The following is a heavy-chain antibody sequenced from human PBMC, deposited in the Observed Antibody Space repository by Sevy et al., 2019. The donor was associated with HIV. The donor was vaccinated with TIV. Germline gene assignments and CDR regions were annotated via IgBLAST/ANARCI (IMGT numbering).Heavy chain of an antibody. CDR2: INPNSGGT. CDR3: AREDVTYYDILTGYYYGMDV. CDR1: GYTFTGYY. J-gene: IGHJ6*02. Sequence: ASVKVSCKASGYTFTGYYMHWVRQAPGQGLERMGWINPNSGGTNYAQKFQGRVTMTRDTSISTAYMELSRLRSDDTAMYYCAREDVTYYDILTGYYYGMDVWGQGTTVTVSS. V-gene: IGHV1-2*02. D-gene: IGHD3-9*01.